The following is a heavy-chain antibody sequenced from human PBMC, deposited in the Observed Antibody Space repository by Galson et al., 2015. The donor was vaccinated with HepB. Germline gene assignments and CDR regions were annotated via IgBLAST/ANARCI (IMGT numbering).Heavy chain of an antibody. D-gene: IGHD5-18*01. J-gene: IGHJ4*02. CDR2: INHSGST. V-gene: IGHV4-34*01. CDR3: ARGRSYGDPLLDY. CDR1: GGSFSGYY. Sequence: ETLSLTCAVYGGSFSGYYWSWIRQPPGKGLEWIGEINHSGSTNYNPSLKSRVTISVDTSKNQFSLKLSSVTAADTAVYYCARGRSYGDPLLDYWGQGTLVTVAS.